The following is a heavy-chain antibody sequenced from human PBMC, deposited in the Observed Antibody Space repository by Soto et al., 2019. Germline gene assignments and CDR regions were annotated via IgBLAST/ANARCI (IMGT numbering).Heavy chain of an antibody. CDR3: VGTPARGSGTYHFHY. J-gene: IGHJ4*02. CDR1: GFTFSEHY. CDR2: SRNKANSYTT. Sequence: EVQLVESGGGLVQPGGSLRLSCAASGFTFSEHYMDWVRQAPGKGLEWVGRSRNKANSYTTEYAASVKGRFTVSRDDSMNSLYLQMTSLKIDDTAVYYCVGTPARGSGTYHFHYWGQGTLVTVSS. V-gene: IGHV3-72*01. D-gene: IGHD3-10*01.